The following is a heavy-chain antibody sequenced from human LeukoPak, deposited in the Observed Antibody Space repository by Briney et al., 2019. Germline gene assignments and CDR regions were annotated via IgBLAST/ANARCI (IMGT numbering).Heavy chain of an antibody. D-gene: IGHD2-2*01. Sequence: SETLSLTCTVSGGSISSYYWSWIRQPPGKGLEWIGHIYTSGSTNYNPSLKSRVTISVDTSKNQLSLKLSSDTAVYYCARGGLEPALNDYWGQGTLVTVSS. J-gene: IGHJ4*02. CDR1: GGSISSYY. CDR3: ARGGLEPALNDY. V-gene: IGHV4-4*09. CDR2: IYTSGST.